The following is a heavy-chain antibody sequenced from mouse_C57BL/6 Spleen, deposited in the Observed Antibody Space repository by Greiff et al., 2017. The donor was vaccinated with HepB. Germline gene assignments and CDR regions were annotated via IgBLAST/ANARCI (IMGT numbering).Heavy chain of an antibody. D-gene: IGHD2-13*01. CDR1: GYTFTSYG. CDR3: AGCYVDYYYYDMDY. Sequence: QVQLKESGAELVRPGASVKLSCKASGYTFTSYGISWVKQRPGQGLEWIGEIDPRSGNTYYNEKFKGKATLTADKSSSTAYMELSSLTSEDSAVYFCAGCYVDYYYYDMDYWGQGTSVTVSS. CDR2: IDPRSGNT. J-gene: IGHJ4*01. V-gene: IGHV1-81*01.